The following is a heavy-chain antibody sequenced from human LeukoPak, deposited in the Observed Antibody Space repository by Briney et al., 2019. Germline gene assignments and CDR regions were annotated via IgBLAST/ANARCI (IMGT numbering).Heavy chain of an antibody. V-gene: IGHV1-69*13. CDR3: ARGGGYSGNDPEFDAFDI. Sequence: GASVKVSCKASGGTFSSYAISWVRQAPGQGLEWMGGIIPIFGTANYAQKFQGRVTITADESTSTAYMELSSLRSEDTAVYYCARGGGYSGNDPEFDAFDIWGQGTMVTVSS. CDR2: IIPIFGTA. J-gene: IGHJ3*02. D-gene: IGHD5-12*01. CDR1: GGTFSSYA.